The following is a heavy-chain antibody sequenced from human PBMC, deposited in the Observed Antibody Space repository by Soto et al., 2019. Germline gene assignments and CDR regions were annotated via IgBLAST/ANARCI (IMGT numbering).Heavy chain of an antibody. CDR2: INHSGST. D-gene: IGHD2-8*02. J-gene: IGHJ4*02. Sequence: QVQLQQWGAGLLKPSETLSLTCAVYGGSFSGYYWTWIRQPPGTGLEWIGEINHSGSTNYNPSLKRRVTISVHTSKNQFSLKLTSVTAADTAVYYCARDKITGLFDYWGQGTLVTVSS. V-gene: IGHV4-34*01. CDR3: ARDKITGLFDY. CDR1: GGSFSGYY.